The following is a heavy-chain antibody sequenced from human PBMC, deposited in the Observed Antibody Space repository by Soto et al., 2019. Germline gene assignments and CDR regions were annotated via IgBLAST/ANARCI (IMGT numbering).Heavy chain of an antibody. D-gene: IGHD5-12*01. Sequence: PSETLSLTCTVSGGPISSHYWSWIRQPPGKGLEWIGYIHFSGSTNYNPSLKSRVTISVDTSKNQFSLKLSSVTAADTAVYYCAKGGYSVYEAVFDFWGQGTLVTVSS. CDR1: GGPISSHY. J-gene: IGHJ4*02. CDR2: IHFSGST. V-gene: IGHV4-59*08. CDR3: AKGGYSVYEAVFDF.